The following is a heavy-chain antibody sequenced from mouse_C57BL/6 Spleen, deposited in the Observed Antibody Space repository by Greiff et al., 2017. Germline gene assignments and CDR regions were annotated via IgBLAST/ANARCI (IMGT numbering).Heavy chain of an antibody. J-gene: IGHJ4*01. V-gene: IGHV1-76*01. CDR3: ARGLLREEAYAMDY. CDR1: GYTFTDYY. Sequence: QVQLQQSGAELVRPGASVKLSCKASGYTFTDYYINWVKQRPGQGLEWIARIYPGSGSTYYNEKFKGKATLTAEKSSSPAYMQLSSLTSEDAAFEFCARGLLREEAYAMDYWGQGTSVTVSS. CDR2: IYPGSGST. D-gene: IGHD2-3*01.